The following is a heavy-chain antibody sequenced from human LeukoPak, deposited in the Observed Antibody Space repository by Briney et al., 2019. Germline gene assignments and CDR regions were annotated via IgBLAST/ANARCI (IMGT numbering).Heavy chain of an antibody. CDR1: GGSISSSSYY. Sequence: PSETLSLACTVSGGSISSSSYYWGWIRQPPGKGLEWIGSIYYSGSTYYNPSLKSRVTISVGTSKNQFSLKLSSVTAADTAVYYCARGGVTTGDDAFDIWGQGTMVTVSS. CDR2: IYYSGST. V-gene: IGHV4-39*01. J-gene: IGHJ3*02. D-gene: IGHD4-17*01. CDR3: ARGGVTTGDDAFDI.